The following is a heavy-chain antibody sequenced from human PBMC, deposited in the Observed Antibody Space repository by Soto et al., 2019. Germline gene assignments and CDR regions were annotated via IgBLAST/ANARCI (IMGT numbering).Heavy chain of an antibody. V-gene: IGHV4-59*01. CDR1: GGSISSYY. Sequence: SETLSLTCTVSGGSISSYYWSWIRQPPGKGLEWIGYIYYSGSTNYNPSLKSRVTISVDTSKNQFSLKLSSVTAADTAVYYCARLKQQLIPDLATIFYYFDYWGQGTLVTVSS. D-gene: IGHD6-13*01. J-gene: IGHJ4*02. CDR2: IYYSGST. CDR3: ARLKQQLIPDLATIFYYFDY.